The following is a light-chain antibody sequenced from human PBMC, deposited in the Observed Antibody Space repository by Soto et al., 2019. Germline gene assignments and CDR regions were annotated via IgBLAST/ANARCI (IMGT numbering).Light chain of an antibody. V-gene: IGKV3-20*01. J-gene: IGKJ5*01. Sequence: IVITQTPLSLSVTPGQPASMSCKTSESPLHSVSSSYLAWYQQKPGQAPRLLIYGASNRATGIPDRFSGSGSGTDFTLTIRRLEPEDFAVYSCQQYGFSPPITFGQGTRLEIK. CDR2: GAS. CDR1: ESPLHSVSSSY. CDR3: QQYGFSPPIT.